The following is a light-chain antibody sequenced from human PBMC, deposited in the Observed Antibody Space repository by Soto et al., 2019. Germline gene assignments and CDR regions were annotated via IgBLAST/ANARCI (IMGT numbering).Light chain of an antibody. V-gene: IGKV1-39*01. Sequence: DIQMTQSPSSLSASVGDRVTITCRASHSIVTYLNWYQQIPSKAPKLLIFGASSLQDGVPRRFTGSGYRTQFTLTITSLQHEDFATYYCQQSYRAHTWTFGQGNRVELK. CDR1: HSIVTY. CDR3: QQSYRAHTWT. J-gene: IGKJ1*01. CDR2: GAS.